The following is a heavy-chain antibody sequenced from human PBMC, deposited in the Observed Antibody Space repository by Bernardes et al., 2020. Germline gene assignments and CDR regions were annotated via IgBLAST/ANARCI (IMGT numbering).Heavy chain of an antibody. Sequence: SQTLSLTCAISGDSVSSNSAAWNWIRQSPSRGLEWLGRTYYRSKWYNDYAVSVKSRITINPDTSKNQFSLQLNSVTPEDTAVYYCARAVKLAAAGSWLGAFDIWGQGTMVTVSS. CDR1: GDSVSSNSAA. CDR2: TYYRSKWYN. D-gene: IGHD6-13*01. V-gene: IGHV6-1*01. J-gene: IGHJ3*02. CDR3: ARAVKLAAAGSWLGAFDI.